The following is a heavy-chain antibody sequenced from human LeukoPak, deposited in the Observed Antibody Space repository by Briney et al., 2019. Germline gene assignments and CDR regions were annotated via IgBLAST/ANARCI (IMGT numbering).Heavy chain of an antibody. Sequence: PGGSLRLSCAASGFTFSRYGMHWVRQAPGKGLEWVAVISYDGRNKYYADSVEGRFTISRDNSKNTLYLQMSSLRVEDTAIYYCASHWAQQVVSDYWGQGTLVTVSS. CDR1: GFTFSRYG. D-gene: IGHD6-13*01. CDR2: ISYDGRNK. CDR3: ASHWAQQVVSDY. V-gene: IGHV3-30*03. J-gene: IGHJ4*02.